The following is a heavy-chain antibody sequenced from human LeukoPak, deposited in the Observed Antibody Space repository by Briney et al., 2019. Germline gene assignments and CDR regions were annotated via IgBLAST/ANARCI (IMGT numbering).Heavy chain of an antibody. CDR1: GFTFDDYA. J-gene: IGHJ4*02. D-gene: IGHD2-8*01. V-gene: IGHV3-9*03. CDR3: AKDIGYCTNGVCLGFDY. Sequence: GRSLRLSCAASGFTFDDYAMHWVRQAPGKGLEWASGISWNSGSIGYADSVKGRFTISRDNAKNSLYLQMNSLRAEDMALYYCAKDIGYCTNGVCLGFDYWGQGTLVTVSS. CDR2: ISWNSGSI.